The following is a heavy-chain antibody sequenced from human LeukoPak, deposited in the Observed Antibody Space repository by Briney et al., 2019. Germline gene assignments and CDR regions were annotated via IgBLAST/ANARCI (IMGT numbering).Heavy chain of an antibody. CDR2: ISDSAST. J-gene: IGHJ3*01. D-gene: IGHD3-22*01. CDR3: TRIRDSSGYYLGAFDF. Sequence: KPSETLSLTCTVSGASLSSYYWSWIRQPAGKGLEWIGRISDSASTNYNPSLKSRVTMSIDTSKNQFSLKLSSVTAADTAVYYCTRIRDSSGYYLGAFDFWGQGTMVTVSS. V-gene: IGHV4-4*07. CDR1: GASLSSYY.